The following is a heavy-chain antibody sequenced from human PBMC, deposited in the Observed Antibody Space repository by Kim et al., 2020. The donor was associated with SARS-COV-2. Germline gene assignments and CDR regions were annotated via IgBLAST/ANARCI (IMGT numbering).Heavy chain of an antibody. D-gene: IGHD3-16*01. V-gene: IGHV5-51*01. CDR2: IYPVDSDT. J-gene: IGHJ3*01. CDR1: GYSFENYW. CDR3: AKIRVMGSPKPHVIDV. Sequence: GESLKISCKGSGYSFENYWIAWVRQMPGKGLEWMGVIYPVDSDTRYSPSFQGQVTISVDKSANTTSLQWSSLKASDSAMYYCAKIRVMGSPKPHVIDVWGPGTLVTVSS.